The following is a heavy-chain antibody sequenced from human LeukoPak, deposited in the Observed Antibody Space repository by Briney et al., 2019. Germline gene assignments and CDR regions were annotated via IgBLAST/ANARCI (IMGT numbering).Heavy chain of an antibody. Sequence: SVKVSCKAAGGTFSSYAISWVRQAPGQGLEWMGRIIPIFGTANYAQKFQGRVTITTDESTSTAYMELSSLRSEDTAVYYCAREQQSFDFDYWGQGTLVTVSS. J-gene: IGHJ4*02. CDR3: AREQQSFDFDY. CDR2: IIPIFGTA. D-gene: IGHD6-13*01. V-gene: IGHV1-69*05. CDR1: GGTFSSYA.